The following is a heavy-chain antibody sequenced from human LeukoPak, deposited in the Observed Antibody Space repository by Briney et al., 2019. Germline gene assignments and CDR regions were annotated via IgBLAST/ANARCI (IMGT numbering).Heavy chain of an antibody. CDR3: ARDRGGSYSAIDY. Sequence: GGSLRLSCAASGFTFSSYSMNWVRQAPGKGLEWVSFINSSGSTIYYADSVKGRFTISRDNAKNSLYLQMNSLRAEDTAVYYCARDRGGSYSAIDYWGQGTMVTVSS. CDR1: GFTFSSYS. CDR2: INSSGSTI. J-gene: IGHJ4*02. D-gene: IGHD1-26*01. V-gene: IGHV3-48*04.